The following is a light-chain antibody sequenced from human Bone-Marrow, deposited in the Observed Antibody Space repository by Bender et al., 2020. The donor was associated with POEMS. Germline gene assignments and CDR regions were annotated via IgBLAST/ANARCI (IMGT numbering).Light chain of an antibody. J-gene: IGLJ1*01. V-gene: IGLV1-47*02. CDR2: SNY. Sequence: QSVLTQPPSASGTPGQSVIISCSGTDSNFGGNNVNWYQHLPGTAPRLVVYSNYQRPSGVPDRFSASKAGTSASLAISGLRSEDEADYYCAAWDDSLSGRVFGTGTKVTVL. CDR1: DSNFGGNN. CDR3: AAWDDSLSGRV.